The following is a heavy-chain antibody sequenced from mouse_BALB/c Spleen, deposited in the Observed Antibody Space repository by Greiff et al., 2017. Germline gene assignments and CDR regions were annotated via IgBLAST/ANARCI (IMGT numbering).Heavy chain of an antibody. Sequence: VQLQQSGAELVKPGASVKLSCTASGFNIKDTYMHWVKQRPEQGLEWIGRIDPANGNTKYDPKFQGKATITADTSSNTAYLQLSSLTSEDTAVYYCARMNGNFPYWYFDVWGAGTTVTVSS. J-gene: IGHJ1*01. CDR3: ARMNGNFPYWYFDV. CDR1: GFNIKDTY. V-gene: IGHV14-3*02. D-gene: IGHD2-1*01. CDR2: IDPANGNT.